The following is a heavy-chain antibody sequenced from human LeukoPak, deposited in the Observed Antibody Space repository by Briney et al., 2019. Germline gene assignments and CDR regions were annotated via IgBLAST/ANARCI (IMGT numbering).Heavy chain of an antibody. J-gene: IGHJ4*02. CDR1: SYSINSNYY. V-gene: IGHV4-38-2*02. CDR3: ARGSHPVTGTLGGYFDP. CDR2: IYHTGST. Sequence: SETLSLTCSVSSYSINSNYYWGWIRQSPGKGLEWIGSIYHTGSTYYNPSLKSRVTISLDASNKQFSLRLSSVTAADTAAYYCARGSHPVTGTLGGYFDPWGQGTLVTVSS. D-gene: IGHD6-19*01.